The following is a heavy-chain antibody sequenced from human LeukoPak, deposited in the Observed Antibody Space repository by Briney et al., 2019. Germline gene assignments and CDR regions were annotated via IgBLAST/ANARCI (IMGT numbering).Heavy chain of an antibody. CDR2: ISSSSSYI. V-gene: IGHV3-21*04. CDR3: ARGVANYYDSSGYQN. Sequence: GGSLRLSCAASGFTFSSYSMNWVRQAPGKGLEWVSSISSSSSYIYYADSVKGRFTISRDNAKNTLYLQMNSLRAEDTAVYYCARGVANYYDSSGYQNWGQGTLVTVSS. D-gene: IGHD3-22*01. J-gene: IGHJ4*02. CDR1: GFTFSSYS.